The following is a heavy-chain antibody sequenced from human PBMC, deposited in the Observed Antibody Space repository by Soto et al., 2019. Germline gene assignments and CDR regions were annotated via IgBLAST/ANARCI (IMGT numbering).Heavy chain of an antibody. CDR3: ARVGVVVVASGAFDT. Sequence: GASVKVSCKASGYTFTSYGISWVLPAPGQGLEWMGWLSAYNGNTTYAQKLQGRVTMTTDTSTSTAYMELRSLRSDDTAVYYCARVGVVVVASGAFDTWGQGTMVTVSS. D-gene: IGHD2-15*01. J-gene: IGHJ3*02. V-gene: IGHV1-18*04. CDR2: LSAYNGNT. CDR1: GYTFTSYG.